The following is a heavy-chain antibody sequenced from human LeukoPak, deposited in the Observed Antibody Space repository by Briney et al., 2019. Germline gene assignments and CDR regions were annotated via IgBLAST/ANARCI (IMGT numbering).Heavy chain of an antibody. D-gene: IGHD5-18*01. CDR1: GFTFSSYA. J-gene: IGHJ4*02. CDR2: ISYDGSNK. Sequence: PGRSLRLSCAASGFTFSSYAMHWVRQAPGKGLEWVAVISYDGSNKYYADSVKGRFTISRDNSKNTLYLQMNSLRAEDTAVYYCAKDRREYSYGSSEFDYWGQGTLVTVSS. V-gene: IGHV3-30-3*01. CDR3: AKDRREYSYGSSEFDY.